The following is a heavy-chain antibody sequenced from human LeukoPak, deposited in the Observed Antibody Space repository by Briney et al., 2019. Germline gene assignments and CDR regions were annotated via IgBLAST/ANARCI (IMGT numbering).Heavy chain of an antibody. CDR3: ARDEKFHYMDV. J-gene: IGHJ6*03. Sequence: GGSLRLSCAASGFTFDDYAMHWVRQAPGKGLEWVSGISWNSGSIGYADSVKGRFTISRDNAKNSLYLQMNSLRAEDTAVYYCARDEKFHYMDVWGKGTTVTVSS. V-gene: IGHV3-9*01. CDR2: ISWNSGSI. CDR1: GFTFDDYA.